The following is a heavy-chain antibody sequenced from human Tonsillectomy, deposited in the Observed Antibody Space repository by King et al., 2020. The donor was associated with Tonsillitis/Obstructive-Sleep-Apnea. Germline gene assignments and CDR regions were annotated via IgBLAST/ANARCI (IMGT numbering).Heavy chain of an antibody. CDR1: GGSFSGYY. V-gene: IGHV4-34*01. D-gene: IGHD1-26*01. Sequence: VQLQQWGAGLLKPSETLSLTCAVYGGSFSGYYWSWIRQPPGKGLEWIGEINHSGSTNYNPSLKSRVTISVDTSKNQFSLKLSSVTAADTAVYYCAVGANFYFYYLAVWGKGTPVTVSS. CDR2: INHSGST. CDR3: AVGANFYFYYLAV. J-gene: IGHJ6*03.